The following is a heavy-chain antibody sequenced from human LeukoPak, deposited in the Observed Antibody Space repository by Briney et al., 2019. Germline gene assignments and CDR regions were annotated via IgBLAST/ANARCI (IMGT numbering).Heavy chain of an antibody. J-gene: IGHJ4*02. CDR2: INPNSGGT. D-gene: IGHD3-22*01. CDR3: ARPSFPYYYDSSGNTPFDY. CDR1: GYTFTGYY. V-gene: IGHV1-2*02. Sequence: ASVKVSCKASGYTFTGYYMHWVRQAPGQGLEWMGWINPNSGGTNYAQKFQGRVTMTRDTPISTAYMELSRLRSDDTAVYYCARPSFPYYYDSSGNTPFDYWGQGTLVTVSS.